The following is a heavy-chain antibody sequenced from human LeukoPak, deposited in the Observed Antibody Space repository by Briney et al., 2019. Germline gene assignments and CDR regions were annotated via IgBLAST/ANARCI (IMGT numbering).Heavy chain of an antibody. CDR3: AKAMVGVYDAFDI. CDR2: ISPSGGST. D-gene: IGHD4/OR15-4a*01. CDR1: GFTFSNCA. J-gene: IGHJ3*02. Sequence: GGSLRLSCAASGFTFSNCAMSWVRQAPGKGLEWVSAISPSGGSTYYADSVRGRFTISRDNSKNTLSLQMNSLRAEDTALYYCAKAMVGVYDAFDIWGQGTMVTVSS. V-gene: IGHV3-23*01.